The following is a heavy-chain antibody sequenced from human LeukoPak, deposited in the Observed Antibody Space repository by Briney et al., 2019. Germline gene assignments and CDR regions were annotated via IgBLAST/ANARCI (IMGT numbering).Heavy chain of an antibody. CDR2: INTNTGNP. V-gene: IGHV7-4-1*01. Sequence: VASVKVSCKASGGTFTSYAMNWVRQAPGQGLEWMGWINTNTGNPTYAQGFTGRFVFSLDTSVSTAYLQICSLKAEDTAVYYCARDSAPYYYYYGMDVWGQGTTVTVSS. J-gene: IGHJ6*02. CDR3: ARDSAPYYYYYGMDV. CDR1: GGTFTSYA.